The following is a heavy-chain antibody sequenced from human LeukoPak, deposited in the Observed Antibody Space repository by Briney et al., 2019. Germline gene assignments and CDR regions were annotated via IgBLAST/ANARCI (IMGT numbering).Heavy chain of an antibody. J-gene: IGHJ4*02. V-gene: IGHV1-69*13. Sequence: SVKVSCKASGGTFISYAISWVRQAPGQGLEWMGGIIPIFGTANYAQKFQGRVTITADESTSTAYMELSSLRSEDTAVYYCARSPYYYDSSGYYYWGQGTLVTVSS. CDR3: ARSPYYYDSSGYYY. D-gene: IGHD3-22*01. CDR2: IIPIFGTA. CDR1: GGTFISYA.